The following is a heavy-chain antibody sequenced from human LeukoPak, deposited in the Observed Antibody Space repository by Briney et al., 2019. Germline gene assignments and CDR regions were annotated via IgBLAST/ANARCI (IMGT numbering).Heavy chain of an antibody. CDR3: ARHYIVKDTDV. CDR1: GSTFSSYS. Sequence: GGSLRLSCAASGSTFSSYSMNWVRQAPGKGLEWVSSISTSSSYIYYADSVKGRFTISRDNAKNSLYLQMNSLRAEDTAVYYCARHYIVKDTDVWGKGTTVTVSS. V-gene: IGHV3-21*01. CDR2: ISTSSSYI. J-gene: IGHJ6*03. D-gene: IGHD2/OR15-2a*01.